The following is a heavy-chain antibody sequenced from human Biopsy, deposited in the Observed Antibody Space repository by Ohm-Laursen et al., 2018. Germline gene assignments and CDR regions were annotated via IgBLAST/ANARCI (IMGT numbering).Heavy chain of an antibody. Sequence: SVKVSCKPSGYTFTGYHVHWVRQAPGQGLEWMGWINAKTGDTNYAQKIQGRVTMTRDTSISTAYVDLSSLRSDDTAVYYCTRGGYYYDSLAYYYWFDPWGQGTLVTVSS. CDR2: INAKTGDT. V-gene: IGHV1-2*02. CDR3: TRGGYYYDSLAYYYWFDP. J-gene: IGHJ5*02. D-gene: IGHD3-22*01. CDR1: GYTFTGYH.